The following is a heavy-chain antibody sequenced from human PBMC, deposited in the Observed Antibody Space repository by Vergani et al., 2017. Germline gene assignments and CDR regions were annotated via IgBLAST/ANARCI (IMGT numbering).Heavy chain of an antibody. V-gene: IGHV3-NL1*01. Sequence: QVQLVESGGGVVQPGRSLRLSCAASGFTFSSYAMHWVRQAPGKGLEWVAVIYSGGSTYYADSVKGRFTISRDNSKNTMYLQMNSLRAEDTAVYYCAKDRVPAAIYPGYDGFDYWGQGTLVTVSS. D-gene: IGHD2-2*01. CDR1: GFTFSSYA. CDR2: IYSGGST. CDR3: AKDRVPAAIYPGYDGFDY. J-gene: IGHJ4*02.